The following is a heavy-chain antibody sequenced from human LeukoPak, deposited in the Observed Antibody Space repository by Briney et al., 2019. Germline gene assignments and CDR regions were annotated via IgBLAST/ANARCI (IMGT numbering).Heavy chain of an antibody. V-gene: IGHV3-23*01. Sequence: PGGSLRLSCAASGFTFSSYAMSWVRQAPGKGLEWVSAISGSGGSTYYADSVKGRFTISRDNSKNTLYLQMNSLRAEDTAVYYCARPTTTVTLSAHAFDIWGQGTMVTVSS. CDR3: ARPTTTVTLSAHAFDI. J-gene: IGHJ3*02. D-gene: IGHD4-11*01. CDR1: GFTFSSYA. CDR2: ISGSGGST.